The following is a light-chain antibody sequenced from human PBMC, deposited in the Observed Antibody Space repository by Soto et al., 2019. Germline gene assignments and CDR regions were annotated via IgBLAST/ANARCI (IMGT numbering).Light chain of an antibody. Sequence: EIAMTQFPATLSVSPGERATLSCRASQSVSSNLAWYQQKPGQAPRLLIYGASTRATGIPARFSGSGSGTEFTLTISSLQSEDFAVYYCQQYNNWPVTFGQGTKVDIK. CDR2: GAS. CDR3: QQYNNWPVT. CDR1: QSVSSN. V-gene: IGKV3-15*01. J-gene: IGKJ1*01.